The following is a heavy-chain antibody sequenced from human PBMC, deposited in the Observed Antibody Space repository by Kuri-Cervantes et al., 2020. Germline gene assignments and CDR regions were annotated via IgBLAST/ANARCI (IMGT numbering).Heavy chain of an antibody. Sequence: GGSLRLSCAASGFTCSDYYMSWIRQAPGKGLEWVSYISSSGSTIYYADSVKGRFTISRDNAKNSLYLQMNSLRAEDTAVYYCARDGAYYDFWSGYHNNWFDPWGQGTLVTVSS. CDR2: ISSSGSTI. CDR1: GFTCSDYY. J-gene: IGHJ5*02. V-gene: IGHV3-11*04. D-gene: IGHD3-3*01. CDR3: ARDGAYYDFWSGYHNNWFDP.